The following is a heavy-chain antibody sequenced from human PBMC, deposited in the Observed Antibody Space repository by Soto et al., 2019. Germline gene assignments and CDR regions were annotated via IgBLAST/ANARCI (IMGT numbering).Heavy chain of an antibody. V-gene: IGHV3-23*01. Sequence: QGKVLEWVSAISGSGGSTYYADSVKGRFTISRDNSKNTLYLQMNSLRAEDTAVYYCAKDAGWKVGTIVGVVTMPCMDVWGPATTVSV. J-gene: IGHJ6*01. CDR2: ISGSGGST. CDR3: AKDAGWKVGTIVGVVTMPCMDV. D-gene: IGHD3-3*01.